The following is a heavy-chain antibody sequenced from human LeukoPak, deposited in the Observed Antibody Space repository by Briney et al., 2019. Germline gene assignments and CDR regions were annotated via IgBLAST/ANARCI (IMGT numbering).Heavy chain of an antibody. CDR1: GFTFSDYY. J-gene: IGHJ4*02. D-gene: IGHD4-17*01. V-gene: IGHV3-11*01. CDR3: ARVDGDYVSFFDY. Sequence: GGSLRLSCATSGFTFSDYYMSWIRQAPGKGLEWVSYISGSGSYTYYADSVKGRFTISRDNAKNSLYLQMNSLRAEDTAVYYCARVDGDYVSFFDYWGQGTLVTVSS. CDR2: ISGSGSYT.